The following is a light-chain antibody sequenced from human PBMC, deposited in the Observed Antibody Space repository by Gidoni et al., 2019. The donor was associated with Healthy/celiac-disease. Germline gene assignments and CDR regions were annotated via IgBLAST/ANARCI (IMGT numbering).Light chain of an antibody. CDR1: QRVSSY. Sequence: EIVLTQSPATLSLSPGERATLSSRASQRVSSYLAWYQQNPGQAPRLLIYDASNRATGIPARFSGSGSGTDFTLTISSLEPEDFAVYYCQQRSNWPGFTFGPGTKVDIK. CDR3: QQRSNWPGFT. V-gene: IGKV3-11*01. J-gene: IGKJ3*01. CDR2: DAS.